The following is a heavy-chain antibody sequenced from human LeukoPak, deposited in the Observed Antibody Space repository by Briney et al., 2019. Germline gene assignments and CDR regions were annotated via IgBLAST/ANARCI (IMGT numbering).Heavy chain of an antibody. D-gene: IGHD2-15*01. V-gene: IGHV4-59*08. Sequence: SETLSLTRTVSGGSISNYYWSWIRQSPGKGLEWIGYIYYTGNTNYNPSLESRVIISVDTSKNQFSLKLSSVTAADTAVYYCARHECGGSCYPEDYWGQGTLVTVSS. CDR2: IYYTGNT. CDR1: GGSISNYY. J-gene: IGHJ4*02. CDR3: ARHECGGSCYPEDY.